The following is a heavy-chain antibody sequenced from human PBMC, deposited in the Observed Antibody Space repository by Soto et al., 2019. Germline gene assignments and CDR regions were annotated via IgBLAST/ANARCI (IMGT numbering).Heavy chain of an antibody. Sequence: PSETLSLTCAVSSGSISSSNWWSWVRQPPGKGLEWIGEIYHSGSTNYNPSLKSRVTISVDKSKNQFSLKLSSVTAADTAVYYCAREVKPRPYKTPPQAYPWGQGTLVTVSS. D-gene: IGHD1-1*01. J-gene: IGHJ5*02. CDR3: AREVKPRPYKTPPQAYP. V-gene: IGHV4-4*02. CDR1: SGSISSSNW. CDR2: IYHSGST.